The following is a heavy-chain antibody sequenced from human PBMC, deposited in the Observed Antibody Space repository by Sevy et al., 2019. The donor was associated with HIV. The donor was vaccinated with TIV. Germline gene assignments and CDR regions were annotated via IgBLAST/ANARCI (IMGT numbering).Heavy chain of an antibody. CDR1: GFTISSYA. D-gene: IGHD1-26*01. CDR2: FSASGGST. J-gene: IGHJ3*02. Sequence: GGSLRLSCAASGFTISSYAMSWVRQAPGQGLEWVSGFSASGGSTKYADSVKGRFTISRDNSKNTLSLQMNSLRAEDTAVYYCAKDRIWELGDAFDIWGQGTMVTVSS. CDR3: AKDRIWELGDAFDI. V-gene: IGHV3-23*01.